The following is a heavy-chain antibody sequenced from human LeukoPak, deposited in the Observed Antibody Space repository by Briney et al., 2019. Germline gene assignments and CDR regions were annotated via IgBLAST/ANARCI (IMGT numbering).Heavy chain of an antibody. J-gene: IGHJ6*03. CDR3: ARYGRVVVGAAIGYFYYHMDV. Sequence: GGSLRLSCAASYSTKKDYAMYWVRQAPGKGLEWVGVLSHDGRDKYYADSVKGRFTISRDNSKNTLFVQMNNMTTEDTAVYYCARYGRVVVGAAIGYFYYHMDVWGKGTTVTVSS. V-gene: IGHV3-30*04. CDR2: LSHDGRDK. D-gene: IGHD3-10*02. CDR1: YSTKKDYA.